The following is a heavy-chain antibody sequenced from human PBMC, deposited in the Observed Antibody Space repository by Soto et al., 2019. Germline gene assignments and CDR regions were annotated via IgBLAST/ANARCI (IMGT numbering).Heavy chain of an antibody. CDR2: IYYSGST. J-gene: IGHJ3*02. CDR1: GGSISSSNW. CDR3: ARLYGLDAFDI. V-gene: IGHV4-4*02. D-gene: IGHD4-17*01. Sequence: PSETLSLTCAVSGGSISSSNWWSWVRQPPGKGLEWIGYIYYSGSTNYNPSLKSRVTISVDTSKNQFSLKLSSVTAADTAVYYCARLYGLDAFDIWGQGTMVTVSS.